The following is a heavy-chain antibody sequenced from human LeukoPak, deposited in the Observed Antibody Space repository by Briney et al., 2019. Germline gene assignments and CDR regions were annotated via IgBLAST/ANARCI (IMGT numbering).Heavy chain of an antibody. Sequence: GESLKISCKGSGYRFSTFWIGWVRQMPGKGLEWMGIIYPGNSDTRYSPSFQGQVTFSADKSVNTAYLQWSSLKASDTAIYYCARHKSDTPKTYYFDFWGQGTLVTVSS. D-gene: IGHD5-18*01. J-gene: IGHJ4*02. CDR3: ARHKSDTPKTYYFDF. V-gene: IGHV5-51*01. CDR2: IYPGNSDT. CDR1: GYRFSTFW.